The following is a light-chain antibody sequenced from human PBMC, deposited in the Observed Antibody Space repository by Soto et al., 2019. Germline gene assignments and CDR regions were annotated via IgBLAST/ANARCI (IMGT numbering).Light chain of an antibody. Sequence: ERVMTQSPATLSVSPGERVTLSCRASQSVSSNLAWYQQKPGQAPRLLIYSAFFRATGIPARFSGSGSGTEFTLTISSLQSGDFAVYFCQQYNNWPFTFGPGTKVDIK. J-gene: IGKJ3*01. V-gene: IGKV3-15*01. CDR3: QQYNNWPFT. CDR1: QSVSSN. CDR2: SAF.